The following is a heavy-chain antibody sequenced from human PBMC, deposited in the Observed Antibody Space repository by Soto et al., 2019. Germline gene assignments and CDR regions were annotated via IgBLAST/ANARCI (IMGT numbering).Heavy chain of an antibody. CDR2: IYHSGST. CDR1: GGSISSSNW. J-gene: IGHJ6*02. D-gene: IGHD6-13*01. V-gene: IGHV4-4*02. Sequence: QVQLQESGPGLVKPSGTLSLTCAVSGGSISSSNWWSWVRQPPGKGLGWIGEIYHSGSTNYNPSLRGRVTISVDKSKNQVSPKLSSVTAAGTAVYYCARSPYLAAAPDVWGHGTTVTVSS. CDR3: ARSPYLAAAPDV.